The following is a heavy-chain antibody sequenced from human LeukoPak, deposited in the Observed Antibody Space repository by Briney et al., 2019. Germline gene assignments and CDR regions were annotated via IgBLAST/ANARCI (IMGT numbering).Heavy chain of an antibody. CDR1: ASTLTSYW. CDR3: ARHITGGYNWFGP. V-gene: IGHV5-51*01. J-gene: IGHJ5*02. D-gene: IGHD1-20*01. CDR2: IYTGYSDT. Sequence: GESLKISCKGSASTLTSYWIGGMRQMPGKGLEWMVNIYTGYSDTRYSPSFEGQVTMSADKSISTAYLQWSSLKASDTAMYYCARHITGGYNWFGPWGQGTLVTVSS.